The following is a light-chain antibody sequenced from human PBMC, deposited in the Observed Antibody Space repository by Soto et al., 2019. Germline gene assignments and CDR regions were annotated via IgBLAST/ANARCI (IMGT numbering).Light chain of an antibody. V-gene: IGKV3-20*01. CDR3: QQYISSPLT. CDR1: RSINSNY. CDR2: GAS. Sequence: EIVMTQSPGTLSSSPGEGATLSCRASRSINSNYLAWYQQKPGQAPSLLTYGASSRATDVPDRFSASGSGTDFALTISRLEPEDVAVYYCQQYISSPLTFGGGTKVDIK. J-gene: IGKJ4*01.